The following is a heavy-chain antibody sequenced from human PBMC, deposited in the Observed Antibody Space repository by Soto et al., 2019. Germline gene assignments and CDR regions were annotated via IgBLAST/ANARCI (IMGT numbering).Heavy chain of an antibody. D-gene: IGHD6-19*01. Sequence: PSETLSLTCTVSGGSISSYYWSWIRQPPGKGLEWIGYIYYSGSTNYNPSLKSRVTISVDTSKNQFSLKLSSVTAADTAVYYCARHESSSGWDGLIDYWGQGTLVTVSS. V-gene: IGHV4-59*08. CDR2: IYYSGST. CDR1: GGSISSYY. CDR3: ARHESSSGWDGLIDY. J-gene: IGHJ4*02.